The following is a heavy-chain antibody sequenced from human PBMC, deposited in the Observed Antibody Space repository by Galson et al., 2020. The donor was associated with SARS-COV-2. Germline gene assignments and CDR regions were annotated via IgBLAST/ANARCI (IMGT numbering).Heavy chain of an antibody. Sequence: HGESLKISCKGSGYSFTSYWISWVRQMPGKGLEWMGRIDPSDSYTNYSPSFQGHVTISADKSISTAYLQWSSLKASDTAMYYCARWDYYESSGKNFDYWGQGTLVTVSS. CDR1: GYSFTSYW. CDR2: IDPSDSYT. D-gene: IGHD3-22*01. CDR3: ARWDYYESSGKNFDY. J-gene: IGHJ4*02. V-gene: IGHV5-10-1*01.